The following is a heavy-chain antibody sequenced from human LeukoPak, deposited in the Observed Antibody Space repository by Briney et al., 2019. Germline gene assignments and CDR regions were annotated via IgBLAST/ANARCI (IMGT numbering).Heavy chain of an antibody. CDR2: MNSNSGNT. V-gene: IGHV1-8*01. CDR1: GYTFTSYD. D-gene: IGHD6-19*01. J-gene: IGHJ4*02. CDR3: ARALRGVAVAGTSYYFDY. Sequence: ASVKVSCKASGYTFTSYDINRVRQATGQGLEWMGWMNSNSGNTGYAQKFQGRVIMTRNTSISTAYMELSSLRSEDTAVYYCARALRGVAVAGTSYYFDYWGQGTLVTVSS.